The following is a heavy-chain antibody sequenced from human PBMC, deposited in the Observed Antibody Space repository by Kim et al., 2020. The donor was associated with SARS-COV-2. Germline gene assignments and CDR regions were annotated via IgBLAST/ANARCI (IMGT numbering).Heavy chain of an antibody. V-gene: IGHV3-66*01. CDR1: GFTVSNTY. CDR3: AREPSTYFDY. CDR2: IYGGGST. J-gene: IGHJ4*02. Sequence: GGSLRLSCVVSGFTVSNTYMSWVRQAPGKGLEWVSIIYGGGSTYYADSVKGRFTISRDDSKTTVYLQMNSLRAEDTAVYFCAREPSTYFDYWGQGTLVTV.